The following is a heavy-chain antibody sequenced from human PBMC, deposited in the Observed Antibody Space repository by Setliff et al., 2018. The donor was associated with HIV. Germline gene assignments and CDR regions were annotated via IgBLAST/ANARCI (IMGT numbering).Heavy chain of an antibody. CDR3: ARGFSGDYLFTGYLDV. Sequence: SETLSLTCAVYGGSFSAYYWSWIRQPPGKGLEWIGEINHSESTNYNPSLKSRVTISVDTSKNQFSLKLSSVTAADTAVYYCARGFSGDYLFTGYLDVWGKGTTVTVSS. D-gene: IGHD3-22*01. J-gene: IGHJ6*03. CDR2: INHSEST. CDR1: GGSFSAYY. V-gene: IGHV4-34*01.